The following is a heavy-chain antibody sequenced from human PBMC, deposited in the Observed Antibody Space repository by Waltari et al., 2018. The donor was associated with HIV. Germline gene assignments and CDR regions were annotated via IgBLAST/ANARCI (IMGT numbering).Heavy chain of an antibody. CDR1: GGSVSSSAVD. V-gene: IGHV4-39*01. CDR3: ARRYGSRAGWFDT. CDR2: IFYAGNT. Sequence: QLQLQESGPGLVKPSETLSLTCTVSGGSVSSSAVDWGWIRQPPGKGLEWIGNIFYAGNTYYNPSLRSRLTLSVDTSKNQVSLRLTSVTAADTAAYYCARRYGSRAGWFDTWGQGSLVTVSS. J-gene: IGHJ5*02. D-gene: IGHD3-10*01.